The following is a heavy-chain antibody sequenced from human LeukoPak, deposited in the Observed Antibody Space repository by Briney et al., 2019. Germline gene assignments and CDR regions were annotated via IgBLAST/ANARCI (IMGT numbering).Heavy chain of an antibody. D-gene: IGHD6-6*01. CDR3: ARDPTYSSSSGGAFDI. CDR1: GFTFSSYS. Sequence: GGSLRLSCAASGFTFSSYSMNWVRQAPGKGLEWVSSISSSSTYIYYADSVKGRFTISRDNAKNSLYLQMNSLRAEDTAVYYCARDPTYSSSSGGAFDIWGQGTMVTVSS. CDR2: ISSSSTYI. V-gene: IGHV3-21*01. J-gene: IGHJ3*02.